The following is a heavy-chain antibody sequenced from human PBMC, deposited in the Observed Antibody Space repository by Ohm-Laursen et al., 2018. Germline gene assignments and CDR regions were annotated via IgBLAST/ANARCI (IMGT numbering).Heavy chain of an antibody. D-gene: IGHD6-13*01. Sequence: SLRLSCAASGFTFSSYEMNWVRQAPGKGLEWVSYISSSGSTIYYADSVKGRFTISRDNAKNPLYLQMNSLRAEDTAVYYCARGEAAAVGPVDYWGQGTLVTVSS. J-gene: IGHJ4*02. CDR1: GFTFSSYE. V-gene: IGHV3-48*03. CDR2: ISSSGSTI. CDR3: ARGEAAAVGPVDY.